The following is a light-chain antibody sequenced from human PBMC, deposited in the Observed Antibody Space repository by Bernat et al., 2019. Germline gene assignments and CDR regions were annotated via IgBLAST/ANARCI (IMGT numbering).Light chain of an antibody. CDR3: QSADSSGSDVL. CDR2: KDI. J-gene: IGLJ2*01. V-gene: IGLV3-25*02. Sequence: SYELTQPPSVPVSPGQTARITCSGDSLPRQHAYWYQQKPGQAPVMVIKKDIERPSGIPERFSGSSSGTTVTLTISGVQAEDEADYYCQSADSSGSDVLFGGGTKLTVL. CDR1: SLPRQH.